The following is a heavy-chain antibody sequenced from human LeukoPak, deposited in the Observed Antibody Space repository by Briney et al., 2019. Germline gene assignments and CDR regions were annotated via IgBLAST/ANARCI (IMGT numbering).Heavy chain of an antibody. J-gene: IGHJ3*02. CDR1: GYTFTSYD. CDR3: ARGDYYDSSDYYLVLAFDI. V-gene: IGHV1-8*01. CDR2: MNPNSGNT. D-gene: IGHD3-22*01. Sequence: GASVKVSCKASGYTFTSYDINWVRQATGQGLEWMGWMNPNSGNTGHAQKFQGRVTMTRNTSISTAYMELSSLRSEDTAVYYCARGDYYDSSDYYLVLAFDIWGQGTMVTVSS.